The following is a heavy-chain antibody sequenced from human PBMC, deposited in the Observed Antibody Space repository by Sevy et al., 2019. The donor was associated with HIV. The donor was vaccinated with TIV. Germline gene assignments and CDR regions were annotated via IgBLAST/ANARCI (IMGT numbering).Heavy chain of an antibody. CDR3: AHETFGRFES. D-gene: IGHD3-16*01. CDR1: GFTFSANW. CDR2: IKADGSDK. V-gene: IGHV3-7*01. Sequence: GGSLRLSCAASGFTFSANWMNWVRQAPGKGPEWVANIKADGSDKYYVDSVEGRFTISRDNAKNFLFLQMNSLRVEDTAVYYCAHETFGRFESWGQGTLVTVSS. J-gene: IGHJ4*02.